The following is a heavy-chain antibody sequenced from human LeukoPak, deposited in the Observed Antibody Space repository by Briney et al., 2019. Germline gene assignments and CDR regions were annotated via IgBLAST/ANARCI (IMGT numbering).Heavy chain of an antibody. CDR1: GGSIGSYY. CDR3: ARCSSCYYFDY. D-gene: IGHD6-13*01. Sequence: SETLSLTCTVSGGSIGSYYWSWIRQPPGKGLEWIGFIFYSGSTNYNPSPKSRVTISVDTSKNQFSLKLSSVTAADTAVYYCARCSSCYYFDYWGQGTLVTVSS. CDR2: IFYSGST. V-gene: IGHV4-59*08. J-gene: IGHJ4*02.